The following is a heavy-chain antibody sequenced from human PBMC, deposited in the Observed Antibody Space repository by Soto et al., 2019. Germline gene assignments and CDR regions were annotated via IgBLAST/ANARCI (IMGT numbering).Heavy chain of an antibody. D-gene: IGHD1-26*01. V-gene: IGHV3-30*03. CDR2: ISYDGSNK. CDR1: GFTFSHYG. J-gene: IGHJ4*02. Sequence: QVQLVESGGGVVQPGRSLRLSCAASGFTFSHYGIHWVRQAPGKGLEWLALISYDGSNKHYADSVKGRFTVSRDNSKNTLYLQMNSLRAEDTAVYFCARYSGKYQGPIDYWGQGTLVTVSS. CDR3: ARYSGKYQGPIDY.